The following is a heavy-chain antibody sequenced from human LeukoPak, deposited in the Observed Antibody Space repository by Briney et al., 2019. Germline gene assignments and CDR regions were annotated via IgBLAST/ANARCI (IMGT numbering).Heavy chain of an antibody. Sequence: GGSLRLSCAASGFTFSNAWMSWGRQAPGKGLEWVVRIKSKTDVGTTDYASPVKGTFTISRDDSNNTMYLQMNSLKTEDTAVYYCTSSTGYSSSWYAFDIWGQGTMVTVSS. CDR3: TSSTGYSSSWYAFDI. J-gene: IGHJ3*02. CDR2: IKSKTDVGTT. V-gene: IGHV3-15*01. D-gene: IGHD6-13*01. CDR1: GFTFSNAW.